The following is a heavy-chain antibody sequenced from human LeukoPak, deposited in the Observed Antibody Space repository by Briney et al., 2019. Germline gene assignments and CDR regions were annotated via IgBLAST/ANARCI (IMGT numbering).Heavy chain of an antibody. V-gene: IGHV4-61*02. CDR3: ALRGLVRGFDP. Sequence: SSETLSLTCTVSGGSISSSSSYCNWNRQPAGKGLEWIGRIYTSGSTNYNPSLKSRVTISVDTSKNQFSLKLSSVTAADTAVYYCALRGLVRGFDPWGQGTLVTVSS. D-gene: IGHD2-2*01. CDR2: IYTSGST. J-gene: IGHJ5*02. CDR1: GGSISSSSSY.